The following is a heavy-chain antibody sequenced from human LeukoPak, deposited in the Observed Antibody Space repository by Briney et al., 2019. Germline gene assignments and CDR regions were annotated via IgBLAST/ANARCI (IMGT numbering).Heavy chain of an antibody. J-gene: IGHJ6*03. CDR3: AREIAVVPAAHATYYYYYMDV. V-gene: IGHV4-59*01. Sequence: PSETLSLTCTVSGGSISSYYWSWIRQPPGKGLEWIGYIYYSGSTNYNPSLKSRVTISVDTSKNQFSLKLSSVTAADTAVYYCAREIAVVPAAHATYYYYYMDVWGKGTTVTVSS. CDR2: IYYSGST. CDR1: GGSISSYY. D-gene: IGHD2-2*01.